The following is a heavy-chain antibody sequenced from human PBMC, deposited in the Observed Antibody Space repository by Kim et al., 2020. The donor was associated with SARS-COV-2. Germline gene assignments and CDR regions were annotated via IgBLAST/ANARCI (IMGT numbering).Heavy chain of an antibody. CDR1: GFSFGSFW. D-gene: IGHD3-16*01. CDR2: INQDGSER. V-gene: IGHV3-7*01. J-gene: IGHJ4*02. Sequence: GGSLRLSCAGSGFSFGSFWMNWVRHKPGKGLEWVAKINQDGSERHYVESVKDRFTISRDNTRDSLNLQMNSLRAEDTALYFCARGHAYSDYLPYFFDYWGQGTLVTVSS. CDR3: ARGHAYSDYLPYFFDY.